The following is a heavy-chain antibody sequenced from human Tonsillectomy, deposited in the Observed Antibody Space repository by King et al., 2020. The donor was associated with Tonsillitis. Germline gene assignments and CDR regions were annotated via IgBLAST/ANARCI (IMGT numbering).Heavy chain of an antibody. D-gene: IGHD3-22*01. Sequence: QLQESGPGLVKPSQTLSLTCTVSGGSISSGSYYWSWIRQPAGKGLEWMGRSYTSGSTNYNPSPKSSVTMSVDTSKNQFSLKLRSATAADTAVYYCARDRPLSYYYDSSGYYYFDYWGQGTLVTVSS. V-gene: IGHV4-61*02. CDR2: SYTSGST. CDR3: ARDRPLSYYYDSSGYYYFDY. J-gene: IGHJ4*02. CDR1: GGSISSGSYY.